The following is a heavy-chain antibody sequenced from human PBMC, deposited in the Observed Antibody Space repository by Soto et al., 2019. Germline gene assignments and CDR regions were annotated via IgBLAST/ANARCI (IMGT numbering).Heavy chain of an antibody. V-gene: IGHV4-59*01. CDR3: ARGQLLTFNWFDP. CDR2: IYYSGST. CDR1: GGSISSYY. Sequence: SETLSLTGTVSGGSISSYYRSWVRQPPGKGLEWIGYIYYSGSTNYNPSLKSRVTISVDTSKNQFSLKLSSVTAADTAVYYCARGQLLTFNWFDPWGQGTLVTVSS. J-gene: IGHJ5*02. D-gene: IGHD2-2*01.